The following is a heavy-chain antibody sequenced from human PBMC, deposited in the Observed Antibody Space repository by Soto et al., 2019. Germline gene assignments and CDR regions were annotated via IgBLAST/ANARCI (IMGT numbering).Heavy chain of an antibody. CDR1: GGSFSGYY. V-gene: IGHV4-34*01. Sequence: SSETLSLTCAVYGGSFSGYYWSWIRQPPGKGLEWIGEINHSGSTNYNPSLKSRVTISVDTSKNQFSLKLSSVTAADTAVYYRARGGSTYYYGSGSYKRLDPWGQGTLVTVSS. CDR2: INHSGST. CDR3: ARGGSTYYYGSGSYKRLDP. D-gene: IGHD3-10*01. J-gene: IGHJ5*02.